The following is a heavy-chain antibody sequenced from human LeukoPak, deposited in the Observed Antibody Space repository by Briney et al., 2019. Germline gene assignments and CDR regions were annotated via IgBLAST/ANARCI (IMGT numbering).Heavy chain of an antibody. CDR2: ISYDGSNK. CDR3: AKLGPAAEGADDGQDH. Sequence: GGSLRLSCAASGFTFSSYGMHWVRQAPGKGLEWVAVISYDGSNKYYADSVKGRFTISRDNSKNTLYLQMNSLRAEDTAVYYCAKLGPAAEGADDGQDHGGQGPLATVS. CDR1: GFTFSSYG. V-gene: IGHV3-30*18. J-gene: IGHJ4*02. D-gene: IGHD2-2*01.